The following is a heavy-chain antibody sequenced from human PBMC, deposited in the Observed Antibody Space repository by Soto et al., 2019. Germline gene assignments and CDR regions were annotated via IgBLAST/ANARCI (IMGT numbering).Heavy chain of an antibody. D-gene: IGHD3-22*01. CDR3: ARGPRRYYDSSGYYSY. V-gene: IGHV3-30*03. CDR1: GFTFSSYG. Sequence: QPGWSLRLSCAASGFTFSSYGMHWVRQAPGKGLEWVAVISYDGSNKYYADSVKGRFTISSDNSKNTLYLQMNSLRAEDTAVYYCARGPRRYYDSSGYYSYWGQGTLVTVSS. J-gene: IGHJ4*02. CDR2: ISYDGSNK.